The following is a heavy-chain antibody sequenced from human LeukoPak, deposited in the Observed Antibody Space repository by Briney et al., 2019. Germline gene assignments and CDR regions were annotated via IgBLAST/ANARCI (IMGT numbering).Heavy chain of an antibody. CDR2: ISGSGSST. Sequence: GGSLRLSCAASGFTFSNCAMSWVRQAPEKGLEWVSGISGSGSSTYYADSVKGRFTISRDNSENTLSLQMNSLRADDTAIYYCAKSCDSGNCYYNYWGQGTLVTVSS. CDR3: AKSCDSGNCYYNY. D-gene: IGHD3-22*01. CDR1: GFTFSNCA. J-gene: IGHJ4*02. V-gene: IGHV3-23*01.